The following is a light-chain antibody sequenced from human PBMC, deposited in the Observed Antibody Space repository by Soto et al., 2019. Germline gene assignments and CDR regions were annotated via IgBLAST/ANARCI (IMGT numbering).Light chain of an antibody. J-gene: IGLJ2*01. CDR1: SSDVGSYNL. Sequence: QLVLTQPASVSGSPGQSITISCTGTSSDVGSYNLVSWYQQHPGKAPKLMIYEGRKRPSGVSNRFSGSKSGNTASLTISGLQAEDEADYYCCSYAGSSTSHVVFGGGTKLTVL. CDR2: EGR. V-gene: IGLV2-23*01. CDR3: CSYAGSSTSHVV.